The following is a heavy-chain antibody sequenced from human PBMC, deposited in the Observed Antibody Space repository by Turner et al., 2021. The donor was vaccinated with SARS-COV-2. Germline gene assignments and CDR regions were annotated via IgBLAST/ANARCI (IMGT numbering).Heavy chain of an antibody. CDR3: ARDHRPIIVPAAKRAGSYYYGMDV. D-gene: IGHD2-2*01. CDR1: GFTFSSYS. CDR2: ISSSSSYI. V-gene: IGHV3-21*01. Sequence: EVQVVESGGGLVEPGGSLSLSCTASGFTFSSYSMNWVRQAPGKGLEWVSSISSSSSYIYYADSVKGRFTISRDNAKNSLYLQMNSLRAEDTAVYYCARDHRPIIVPAAKRAGSYYYGMDVWGQGTTVTVSS. J-gene: IGHJ6*02.